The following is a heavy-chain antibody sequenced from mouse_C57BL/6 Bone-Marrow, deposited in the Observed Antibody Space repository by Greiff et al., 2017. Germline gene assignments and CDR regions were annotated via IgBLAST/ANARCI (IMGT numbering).Heavy chain of an antibody. CDR2: IYPRSGNT. J-gene: IGHJ2*01. D-gene: IGHD2-3*01. CDR3: ARRVGWLPLY. CDR1: GYTFTSYG. Sequence: QVQLKESGAELARPGASVKLSCKASGYTFTSYGISWVKQRTGQGLEWIGEIYPRSGNTYYNEKFKGKATLTADKSSSTAYMELRSLTSEDSAVXFCARRVGWLPLYWGQGTTLTVSS. V-gene: IGHV1-81*01.